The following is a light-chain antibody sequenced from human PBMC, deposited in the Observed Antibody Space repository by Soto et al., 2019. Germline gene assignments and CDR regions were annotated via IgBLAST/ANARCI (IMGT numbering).Light chain of an antibody. CDR2: GAS. J-gene: IGKJ1*01. CDR3: QQYGSSTWT. V-gene: IGKV3-20*01. CDR1: QSVSSSY. Sequence: EIVLTQSPGTLSLSPGERATLSCRASQSVSSSYLAWYQQKPGQAPRLLIYGASRRATGIPERFSGSGSGTDFTLTISRLEPEDFAVYYCQQYGSSTWTFGQGTKVDIK.